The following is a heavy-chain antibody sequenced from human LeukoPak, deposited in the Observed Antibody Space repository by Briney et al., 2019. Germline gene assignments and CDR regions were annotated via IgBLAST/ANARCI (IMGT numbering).Heavy chain of an antibody. CDR3: ARETVVVPAALFDP. Sequence: ASVKVSCKASGYTFTSCDINWVRQATGQGLEWMGWMNPNSGNTGYAQKFQGRVTMTRNTSISTAYMELSSLRSEDTAVYYCARETVVVPAALFDPWGQGTLVTVSS. CDR1: GYTFTSCD. J-gene: IGHJ5*02. CDR2: MNPNSGNT. D-gene: IGHD2-2*01. V-gene: IGHV1-8*01.